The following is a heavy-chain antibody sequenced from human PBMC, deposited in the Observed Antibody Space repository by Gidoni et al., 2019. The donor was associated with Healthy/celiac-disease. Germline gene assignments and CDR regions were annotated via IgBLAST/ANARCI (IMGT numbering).Heavy chain of an antibody. CDR3: AKRSPFVASRYSSGWYVSLTFDY. D-gene: IGHD6-19*01. V-gene: IGHV3-23*01. Sequence: EVQLLESGGGLVQPGGSLRLSCAASGFTFSSYAMSWVRQAPGKGLEWVSAISGSGGSTYYADSVKGRFTISRDNSKNTLYLQMNSLRAEDTAVYYCAKRSPFVASRYSSGWYVSLTFDYWGQGTLVTVSS. J-gene: IGHJ4*02. CDR1: GFTFSSYA. CDR2: ISGSGGST.